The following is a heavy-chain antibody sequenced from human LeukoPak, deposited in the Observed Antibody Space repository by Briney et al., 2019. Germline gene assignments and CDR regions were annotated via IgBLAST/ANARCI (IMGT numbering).Heavy chain of an antibody. V-gene: IGHV3-21*01. CDR3: ARDLGSYDFHY. CDR2: ISSGGTYI. CDR1: GFTFSSHN. J-gene: IGHJ4*02. Sequence: PGESLRLSCAASGFTFSSHNMNWVREAPGKGREWVSSISSGGTYIYYADSVKGRFTISRDSAKTSLYLQMTSLRADDTAVYYCARDLGSYDFHYWGQGTLVTVSS. D-gene: IGHD1-26*01.